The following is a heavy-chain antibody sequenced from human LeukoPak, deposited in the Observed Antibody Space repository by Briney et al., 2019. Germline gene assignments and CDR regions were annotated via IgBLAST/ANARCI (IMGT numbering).Heavy chain of an antibody. V-gene: IGHV4-34*01. CDR3: ARYRYSSGKGFDP. D-gene: IGHD6-19*01. J-gene: IGHJ5*02. Sequence: SETLSLTCAVYGGSFSDYYWTWIRQPPGKGLEWIGSIYYSGSTYYNPSLKSRVTISVDTSKNQFSLKLSSVTAADTAVYYCARYRYSSGKGFDPWGQGTLVTVSS. CDR2: IYYSGST. CDR1: GGSFSDYY.